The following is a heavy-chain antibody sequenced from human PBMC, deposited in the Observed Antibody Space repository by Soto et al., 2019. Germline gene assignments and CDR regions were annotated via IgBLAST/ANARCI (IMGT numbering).Heavy chain of an antibody. CDR2: INPNSGGT. Sequence: ASVKVSCKASGYTFTGYYMHWVRQAPGQGLEWMGWINPNSGGTSYAQKFQGRVTITADESTSTAYMELSSLRSEDTAVYYCARVASYSYYYGMDVWGQGTTVTVSS. J-gene: IGHJ6*02. CDR3: ARVASYSYYYGMDV. V-gene: IGHV1-2*02. CDR1: GYTFTGYY.